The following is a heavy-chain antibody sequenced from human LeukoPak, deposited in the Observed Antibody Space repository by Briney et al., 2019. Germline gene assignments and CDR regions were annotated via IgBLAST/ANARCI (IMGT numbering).Heavy chain of an antibody. CDR3: ASTHNRTSGRINYFAY. V-gene: IGHV4-38-2*02. D-gene: IGHD2-2*01. CDR1: GFSINSGYF. CDR2: IYHSGRT. Sequence: SETLSLTCTVSGFSINSGYFWAWIRQPPGKGLQWIGTIYHSGRTYYSPSLNSRVTISADTSKNQFSLKLPSVTAADPAVYYCASTHNRTSGRINYFAYWGQGTLVTVSS. J-gene: IGHJ4*02.